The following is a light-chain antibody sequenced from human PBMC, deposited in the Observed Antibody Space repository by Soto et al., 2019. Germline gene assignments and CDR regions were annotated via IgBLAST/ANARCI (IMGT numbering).Light chain of an antibody. CDR2: EVS. V-gene: IGLV2-14*01. Sequence: QSALTQPASVSGSPGESITISCTGTSSDVGGYNYVSWYQQPPGKAPKLMIYEVSNRASGVSNRFSGSKSGNTASLTISGLQAEDEADYYCSSYTSSSTVVFGGGTKVTVL. J-gene: IGLJ2*01. CDR3: SSYTSSSTVV. CDR1: SSDVGGYNY.